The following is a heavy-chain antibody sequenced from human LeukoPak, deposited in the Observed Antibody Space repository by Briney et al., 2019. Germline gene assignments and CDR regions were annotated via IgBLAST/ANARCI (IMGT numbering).Heavy chain of an antibody. CDR1: GFTFSSYG. D-gene: IGHD2-21*02. CDR2: IWYDGTNK. CDR3: ERIGGDRDPFDC. V-gene: IGHV3-33*01. Sequence: GGSLRLSCAASGFTFSSYGMHWVRQAPGKGLEWVAVIWYDGTNKYYADSVKGRFTISRDNSENTLYLQMNSLRAEDTAVYYCERIGGDRDPFDCWGQGTLVTVSS. J-gene: IGHJ4*02.